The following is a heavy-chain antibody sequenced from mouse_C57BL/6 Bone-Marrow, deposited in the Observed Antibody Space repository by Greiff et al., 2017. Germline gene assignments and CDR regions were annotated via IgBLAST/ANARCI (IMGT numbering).Heavy chain of an antibody. Sequence: QVHVKQPGAELVKPGASVKLSCKASGYTFTSYWMHWVKQRPGQGLEWIGMIHPNSGSTNYNEKFKSKATLTVDKSSSTAYMQLSSLTSEDSAVYYCACGDYYGSRGYWGQGTSVTVSS. V-gene: IGHV1-64*01. J-gene: IGHJ4*01. CDR1: GYTFTSYW. CDR2: IHPNSGST. CDR3: ACGDYYGSRGY. D-gene: IGHD1-1*01.